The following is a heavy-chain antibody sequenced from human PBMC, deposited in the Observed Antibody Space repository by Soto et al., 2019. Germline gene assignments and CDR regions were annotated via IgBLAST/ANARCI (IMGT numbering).Heavy chain of an antibody. J-gene: IGHJ6*02. Sequence: QVQLQESGPGLVKPSETLSLTCTVSGGSISSYYWTCIRQPPGKGLEWIGYIYYSGSTNYNPSLKTRVTISLDTSKNQFSLKLTSVTAADTAVYYCAKGPSGDGYNPYYYYGLDVWGQGTTVTVSS. CDR3: AKGPSGDGYNPYYYYGLDV. CDR1: GGSISSYY. D-gene: IGHD5-12*01. V-gene: IGHV4-59*01. CDR2: IYYSGST.